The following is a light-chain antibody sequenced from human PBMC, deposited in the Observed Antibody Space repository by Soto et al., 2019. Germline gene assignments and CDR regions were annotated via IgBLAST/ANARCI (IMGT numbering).Light chain of an antibody. CDR3: ASWDDTLSGVV. Sequence: SVLTQPPSVSGAPGQRVTISCSGSTSNIGNNAVQWYQQLPGKAPRALIYYDDLLPTGVSKRFSGSKSGTSVSLAISGLQSDDEADYYCASWDDTLSGVVFGGGTKLTVL. V-gene: IGLV1-36*01. J-gene: IGLJ3*02. CDR1: TSNIGNNA. CDR2: YDD.